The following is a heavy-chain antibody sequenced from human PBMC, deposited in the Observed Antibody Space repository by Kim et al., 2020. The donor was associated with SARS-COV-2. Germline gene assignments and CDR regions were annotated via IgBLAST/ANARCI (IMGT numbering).Heavy chain of an antibody. CDR3: AREGFVVVPAAKPDYGMDV. CDR2: INHSGST. Sequence: SETLSLTCAVYGGSFSGYYWSWIRQPPGKGLEWIGEINHSGSTNYNPSLKSRVTISVDTSKNQFSLKLSSVTAADTAVYYCAREGFVVVPAAKPDYGMDVWGQGTTVTVSS. CDR1: GGSFSGYY. J-gene: IGHJ6*02. D-gene: IGHD2-2*01. V-gene: IGHV4-34*01.